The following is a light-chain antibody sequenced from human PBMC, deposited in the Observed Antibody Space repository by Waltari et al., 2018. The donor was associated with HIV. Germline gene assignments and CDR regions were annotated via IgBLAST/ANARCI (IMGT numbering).Light chain of an antibody. V-gene: IGKV1D-16*01. CDR1: QDINTW. CDR3: QHYNRFSGT. J-gene: IGKJ1*01. Sequence: DIQMTQSPSSVSASVGDRVIITCRASQDINTWLAWYQQKPGKAPKLLIYATVNLQNGVPSRFSGSGSGTDFTLTISSLQPGDFATYYCQHYNRFSGTFGQGTKVEIK. CDR2: ATV.